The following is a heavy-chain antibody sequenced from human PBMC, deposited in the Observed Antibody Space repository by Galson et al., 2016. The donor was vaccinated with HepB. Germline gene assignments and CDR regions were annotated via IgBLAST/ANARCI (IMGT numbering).Heavy chain of an antibody. CDR3: ARASVVPGARMVFDS. CDR1: GASINTSNW. J-gene: IGHJ5*01. D-gene: IGHD2-2*01. V-gene: IGHV4-4*02. CDR2: IYHTGTS. Sequence: SETLSLTCAVSGASINTSNWWTWVRQAPGTGLGWIGEIYHTGTSNNNPSLLSRFTMSIDNSKNHFSLNLNSVTAADTAVYYCARASVVPGARMVFDSWGQGILVTVSS.